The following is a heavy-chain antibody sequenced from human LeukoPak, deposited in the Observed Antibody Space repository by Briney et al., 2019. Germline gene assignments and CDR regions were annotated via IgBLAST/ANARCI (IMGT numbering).Heavy chain of an antibody. D-gene: IGHD3-3*02. Sequence: PSETLSLTCAVSGGSISSNSYYWGWIRQPPGKGLEWIGSIYYSGSTYYNPSLKSRVTISVDTSKNQFSLKLSSVTAADTAVYYCARAFYPGYYSYMAVWGKGTTVTVSS. CDR3: ARAFYPGYYSYMAV. CDR2: IYYSGST. V-gene: IGHV4-39*07. CDR1: GGSISSNSYY. J-gene: IGHJ6*03.